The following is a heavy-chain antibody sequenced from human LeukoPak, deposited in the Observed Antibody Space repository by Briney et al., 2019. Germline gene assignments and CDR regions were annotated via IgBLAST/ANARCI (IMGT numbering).Heavy chain of an antibody. CDR1: GFTFSNAW. J-gene: IGHJ6*03. Sequence: GGSLRLSCAASGFTFSNAWMSWVRQAPGKGLEWVGFIRSKAYGGTTENAASVRGRFTISRDDSKSIAYLQMNSLKTEDTAMYYCTRGPVEGATPKKYYYMDVWGKGTTVTISS. CDR2: IRSKAYGGTT. CDR3: TRGPVEGATPKKYYYMDV. V-gene: IGHV3-49*04. D-gene: IGHD1-26*01.